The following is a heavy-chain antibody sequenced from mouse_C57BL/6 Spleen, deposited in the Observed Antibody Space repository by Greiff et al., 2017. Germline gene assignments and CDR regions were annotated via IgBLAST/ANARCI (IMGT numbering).Heavy chain of an antibody. Sequence: EVQLVESGGGLVKPGGSLKLSCAASGFTFSDYGMHLVRQAPEKGLEWVAYISSGSSTIYSADTVKGRFTISRDNAKNTLFLQLTSLRSEDTAMYYCARDYGSNFDYWGQGTTLTVSS. J-gene: IGHJ2*01. D-gene: IGHD1-1*01. CDR2: ISSGSSTI. CDR3: ARDYGSNFDY. CDR1: GFTFSDYG. V-gene: IGHV5-17*01.